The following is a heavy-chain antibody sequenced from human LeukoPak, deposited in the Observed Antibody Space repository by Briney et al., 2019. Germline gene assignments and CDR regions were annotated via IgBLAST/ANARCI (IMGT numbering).Heavy chain of an antibody. Sequence: SETLSLTCTVSGGSITSYYWNWIRQPPGKGLEWIGYIHYSGSTHYNPSLKSRVTITVDTSKNQLSLKLSSVTAADTAVYYCARVEEGYGSGRRENYYYYYMDVWGKGTTVTISS. D-gene: IGHD3-10*01. CDR2: IHYSGST. CDR1: GGSITSYY. J-gene: IGHJ6*03. CDR3: ARVEEGYGSGRRENYYYYYMDV. V-gene: IGHV4-59*01.